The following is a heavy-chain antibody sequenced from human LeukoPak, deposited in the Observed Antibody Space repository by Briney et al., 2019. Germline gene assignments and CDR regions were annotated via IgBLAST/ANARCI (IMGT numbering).Heavy chain of an antibody. CDR2: IYTSGST. CDR3: ARDFAEYDFRPGEDFDY. D-gene: IGHD3-3*01. V-gene: IGHV4-61*02. Sequence: PSQTLSLTCTVSGGSISTSSYYWSWIRQPAGKGLEWIGRIYTSGSTNYNPSLKSRVTISVDPSKNQFTLKLSSVTAADTAVYYCARDFAEYDFRPGEDFDYWGQGTLVTVSS. CDR1: GGSISTSSYY. J-gene: IGHJ4*02.